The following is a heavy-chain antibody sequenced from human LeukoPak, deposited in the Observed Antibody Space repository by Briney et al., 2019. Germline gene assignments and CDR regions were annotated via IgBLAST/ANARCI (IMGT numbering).Heavy chain of an antibody. J-gene: IGHJ4*02. CDR2: ISYDGSNK. D-gene: IGHD5-18*01. CDR3: ASGNTAMVLFDY. V-gene: IGHV3-30-3*01. CDR1: GFTFSSYA. Sequence: PGGSLRLSCAASGFTFSSYAMHWVRQAPGKGLEWVAVISYDGSNKYYADSVKGRFTISRDNSKNTLYLQMNSLRAEDTAVYYCASGNTAMVLFDYWGQGTLVTVSS.